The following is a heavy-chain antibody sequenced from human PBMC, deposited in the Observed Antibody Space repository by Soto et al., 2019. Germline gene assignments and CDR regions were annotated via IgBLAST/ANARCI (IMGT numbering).Heavy chain of an antibody. V-gene: IGHV3-23*01. CDR2: ISGSGGST. J-gene: IGHJ3*01. Sequence: GGSLRLSCAASGFTFSSYAISWVRQAPGKGLEWVSAISGSGGSTYYADSVKGRFTISRGNSKNTLYLQMNSLRAEDTAVYYCAKSFGVVTHDAFDLWGQGTMVTVSS. CDR1: GFTFSSYA. D-gene: IGHD3-3*01. CDR3: AKSFGVVTHDAFDL.